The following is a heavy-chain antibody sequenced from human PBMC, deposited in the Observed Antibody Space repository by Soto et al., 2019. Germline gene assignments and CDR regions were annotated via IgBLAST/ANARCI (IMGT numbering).Heavy chain of an antibody. CDR1: GGSISSSSYY. CDR3: ASLPDWGSGNN. Sequence: QLQLQESGPGLVKPSETLSLTCTVSGGSISSSSYYWGWIRQPPGKGLEWIGRIYYSGSTFYNTALKSRVTVSVDTSKNQFSLRLNSVTAADTAIYYCASLPDWGSGNNRGQGTLVTVSS. J-gene: IGHJ4*02. CDR2: IYYSGST. V-gene: IGHV4-39*01. D-gene: IGHD3-10*01.